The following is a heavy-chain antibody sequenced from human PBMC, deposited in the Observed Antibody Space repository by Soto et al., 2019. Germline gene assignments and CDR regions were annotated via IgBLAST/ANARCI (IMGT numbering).Heavy chain of an antibody. V-gene: IGHV5-51*01. CDR1: GYXXXXXX. Sequence: GESLXISXXGSGYXXXXXXXXXXXQMPGKXLEWMGVTYPGDSETRSCPSFQGQVTISADKSISTAYRQWSSLKASDTAMYSCARLRWLQPAAGFDYWGKGTLVTVSS. CDR3: ARLRWLQPAAGFDY. CDR2: TYPGDSET. J-gene: IGHJ4*02. D-gene: IGHD5-12*01.